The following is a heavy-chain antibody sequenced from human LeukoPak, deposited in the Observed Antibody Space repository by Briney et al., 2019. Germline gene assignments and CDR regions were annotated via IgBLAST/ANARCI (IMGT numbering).Heavy chain of an antibody. CDR1: GYTFTSYG. V-gene: IGHV1-18*01. CDR2: IGAYNGNT. J-gene: IGHJ3*02. Sequence: VASVKVSCKASGYTFTSYGISWVRQAPGQGLEWMGWIGAYNGNTNYAQKLQGRVTMTTDTSTSTAYMELRSLRSDDTAVYYCARGLPHTDSDAFDIWGQGTMVTVSS. CDR3: ARGLPHTDSDAFDI. D-gene: IGHD2-2*02.